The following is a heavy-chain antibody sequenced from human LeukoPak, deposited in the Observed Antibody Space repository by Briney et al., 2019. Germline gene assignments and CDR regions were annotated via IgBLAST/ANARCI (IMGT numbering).Heavy chain of an antibody. CDR3: ARTLLSAVTTGAFDP. J-gene: IGHJ5*02. V-gene: IGHV1-3*03. CDR2: INAGNGNT. Sequence: ASVKVSCKASGYTFTNYAMHWVRQAPGQRLEWMGWINAGNGNTKHSQEFQGRVTITRDTSANTAYMELSSLRSEDMAVYYCARTLLSAVTTGAFDPWGQGTLVTVSS. D-gene: IGHD4-11*01. CDR1: GYTFTNYA.